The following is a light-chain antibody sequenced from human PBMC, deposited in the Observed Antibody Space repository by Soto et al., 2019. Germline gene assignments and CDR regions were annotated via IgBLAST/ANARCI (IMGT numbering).Light chain of an antibody. CDR1: SNDVGGYNY. J-gene: IGLJ2*01. V-gene: IGLV2-8*01. CDR2: EVS. CDR3: SSYGGANTVV. Sequence: QSALTQPPSASGSPGQSVTISCTGTSNDVGGYNYVSWYQQHPGKAPKLMIHEVSKRPSGVPDRFSGSKSGNTASLTVSGLLTEDEADYYCSSYGGANTVVFGGGTKLTV.